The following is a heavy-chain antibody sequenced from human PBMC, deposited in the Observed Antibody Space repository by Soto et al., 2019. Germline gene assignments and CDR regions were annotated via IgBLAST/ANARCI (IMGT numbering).Heavy chain of an antibody. D-gene: IGHD6-6*01. CDR2: IKQDGSEK. V-gene: IGHV3-7*05. Sequence: GGSLRLSCAASGFTFSSYWMSWVRQAPGKGLEWVANIKQDGSEKYYVDSVKGRFTISRDNAKNSLYLQMNSLRAEDTAVYYCAKDSSSRPYYYYYCGMDVWGQGTTVTVSS. J-gene: IGHJ6*02. CDR1: GFTFSSYW. CDR3: AKDSSSRPYYYYYCGMDV.